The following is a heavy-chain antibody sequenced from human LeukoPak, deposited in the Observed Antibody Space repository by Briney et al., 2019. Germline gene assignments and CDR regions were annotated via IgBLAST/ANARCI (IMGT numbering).Heavy chain of an antibody. D-gene: IGHD2-2*01. J-gene: IGHJ4*02. CDR3: ASLGGDCSSTSCYAYFDY. CDR2: IYYSGST. V-gene: IGHV4-31*11. Sequence: SETLSLTCAVSGGSISSGGYYWSWIRQHPGKGLEWIGYIYYSGSTYYNPSLKSRVTISVDTSKNQFSLKLSSVTAADTAVYYCASLGGDCSSTSCYAYFDYWGQGTLVTVSS. CDR1: GGSISSGGYY.